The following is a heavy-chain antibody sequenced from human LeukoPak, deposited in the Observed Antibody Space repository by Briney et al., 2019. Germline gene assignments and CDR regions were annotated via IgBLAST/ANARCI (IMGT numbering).Heavy chain of an antibody. CDR3: ARLSGNYLSYYFDY. CDR1: GFTFSGYS. V-gene: IGHV3-21*01. D-gene: IGHD1-26*01. J-gene: IGHJ4*02. Sequence: PGGSLRLSCAASGFTFSGYSMNWVRQAPGKGLGWVSSISRISTYTYYADSVKGRFTISRDNANNSLYLQMNSLRAEDTAVYYCARLSGNYLSYYFDYWGQGTLVTVSS. CDR2: ISRISTYT.